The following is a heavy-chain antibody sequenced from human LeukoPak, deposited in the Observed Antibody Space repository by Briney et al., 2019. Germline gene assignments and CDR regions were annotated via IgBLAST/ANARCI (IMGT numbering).Heavy chain of an antibody. V-gene: IGHV3-7*01. Sequence: PGRSLRLSCAASGFTFDDYAMHWVRQAPGKGLEWVANIKQDGSEKYYVDSVKGRFTISRDNAKNSLYLQMNSLRAEDTAVYYCASSTGMDVWGKGTTVTVSS. CDR1: GFTFDDYA. J-gene: IGHJ6*04. CDR3: ASSTGMDV. D-gene: IGHD2-2*01. CDR2: IKQDGSEK.